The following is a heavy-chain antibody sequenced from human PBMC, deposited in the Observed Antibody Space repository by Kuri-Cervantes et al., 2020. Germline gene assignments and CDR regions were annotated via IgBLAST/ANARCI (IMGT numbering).Heavy chain of an antibody. D-gene: IGHD5-18*01. CDR3: ARGRRERAWIQLWVRFDC. Sequence: ESLKISCTVSGDSISSYYWSWIRQSAGKGLEWFGRIYTSGSTNYNPSLKSRVTISVDKSKNQFSLKLSSVTAADTAVYYCARGRRERAWIQLWVRFDCWGQGTLVTVSS. CDR1: GDSISSYY. J-gene: IGHJ4*02. V-gene: IGHV4-4*07. CDR2: IYTSGST.